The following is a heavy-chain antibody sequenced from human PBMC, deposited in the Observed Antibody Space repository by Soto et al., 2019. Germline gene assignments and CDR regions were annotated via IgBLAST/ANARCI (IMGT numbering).Heavy chain of an antibody. V-gene: IGHV3-74*01. CDR1: GFTFTNYW. Sequence: GGSLRLSCAASGFTFTNYWMHWVRQVPGKGLVWVSRIDGVGAGTSYSDSVRGRFTISRDNAENMLYLQMNSLRAEDTAVYYCTTVCEYWGQGTLVTVSS. CDR2: IDGVGAGT. CDR3: TTVCEY. J-gene: IGHJ4*02.